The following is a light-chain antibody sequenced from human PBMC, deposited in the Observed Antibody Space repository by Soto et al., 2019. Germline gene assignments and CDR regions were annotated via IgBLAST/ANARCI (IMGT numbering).Light chain of an antibody. V-gene: IGLV1-40*01. J-gene: IGLJ3*02. CDR1: SSNIGTPYD. CDR3: SAYTARSTLV. Sequence: QSVLTQAPSVSGAPGQRVTISCTGSSSNIGTPYDVHWYQQLPGTAPKLLIYGNNNRPSGVPDRFTGSRSGTSASLAITGLQAEDEADYYCSAYTARSTLVFGGGTKLTVL. CDR2: GNN.